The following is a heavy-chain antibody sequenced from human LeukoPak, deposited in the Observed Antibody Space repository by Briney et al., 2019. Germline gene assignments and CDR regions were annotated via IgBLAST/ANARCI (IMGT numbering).Heavy chain of an antibody. CDR2: INNVGSHI. CDR1: GFTLSSSA. V-gene: IGHV3-21*01. Sequence: GGSLRLSCAASGFTLSSSAMNWVRQAPGKGLEWVSSINNVGSHIYYAGSVKGRFTISRDNTKNSLYLQMSSLRAEDTAVYYCSRDPTYYLRYGYFDYWGQGALVTVSS. D-gene: IGHD1-26*01. CDR3: SRDPTYYLRYGYFDY. J-gene: IGHJ4*02.